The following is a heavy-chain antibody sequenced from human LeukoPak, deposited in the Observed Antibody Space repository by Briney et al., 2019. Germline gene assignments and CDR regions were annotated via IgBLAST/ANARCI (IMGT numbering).Heavy chain of an antibody. CDR2: IKQDGSEK. Sequence: HTGGSLRLSCAASGFTFSNYWMSWVRQAPGKRLEWVANIKQDGSEKYYVDSVKGRFTISRDNAKKSLYLQMNSLRAEDTAVYFCARDMIILQSWGQGTLVTVSS. CDR3: ARDMIILQS. D-gene: IGHD3-16*01. V-gene: IGHV3-7*04. J-gene: IGHJ5*02. CDR1: GFTFSNYW.